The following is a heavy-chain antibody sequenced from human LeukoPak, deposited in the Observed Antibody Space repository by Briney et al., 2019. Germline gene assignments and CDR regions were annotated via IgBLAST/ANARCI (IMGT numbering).Heavy chain of an antibody. V-gene: IGHV4-59*08. CDR2: IYYSGST. CDR3: ARLYYYGSGSYN. J-gene: IGHJ4*02. D-gene: IGHD3-10*01. CDR1: GVSISSYY. Sequence: SETLSLTCTVSGVSISSYYWSWIRQPPGKGLEWIGYIYYSGSTNYNPSLKSRVTISVDTSKNQFSLKLSSVTAADTAVYYCARLYYYGSGSYNWGQGTLVTVSS.